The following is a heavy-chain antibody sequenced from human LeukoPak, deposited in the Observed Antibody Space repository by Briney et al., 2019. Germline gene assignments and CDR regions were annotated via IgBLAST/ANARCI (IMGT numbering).Heavy chain of an antibody. Sequence: EASVKVSCKASGGTFSSYAISWVRQAPGQGLEWMGRIIPILGIANYAQKFQGRVTITADKSTSTAYMELSSLRSEDTAVYYCARGPRGWELYYFDYWGQGTLVTVSS. D-gene: IGHD1-26*01. V-gene: IGHV1-69*04. J-gene: IGHJ4*02. CDR3: ARGPRGWELYYFDY. CDR2: IIPILGIA. CDR1: GGTFSSYA.